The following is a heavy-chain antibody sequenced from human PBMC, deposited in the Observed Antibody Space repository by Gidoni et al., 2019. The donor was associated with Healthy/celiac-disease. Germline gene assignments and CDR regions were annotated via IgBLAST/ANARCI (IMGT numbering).Heavy chain of an antibody. J-gene: IGHJ4*02. D-gene: IGHD1-26*01. V-gene: IGHV3-33*01. CDR1: GFTFSSYG. CDR3: ARDLPYSGSYTFDY. CDR2: IWYDGSNK. Sequence: VQLVESGGGVVQPGRSLSLSCAASGFTFSSYGMHWVRQAPGKGLEWVAVIWYDGSNKYYADSVKGRFTIFRDNSKNTLYLQMNSLRAEDTAVYYCARDLPYSGSYTFDYWGQGTLVTVSS.